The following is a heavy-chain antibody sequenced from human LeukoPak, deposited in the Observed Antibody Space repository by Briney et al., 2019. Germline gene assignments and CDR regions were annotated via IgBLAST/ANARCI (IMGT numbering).Heavy chain of an antibody. CDR3: ARERRDGYKVYFDY. J-gene: IGHJ4*02. D-gene: IGHD5-24*01. Sequence: MSSETLSLTCTVSGGSISSYYWSWIRQPPGKGLEWIGYVYYSGSTNYNPSLKSRVTISVDTSKNQFSLRLSSVTAADTAVYYCARERRDGYKVYFDYWGQGTLVTVSS. CDR1: GGSISSYY. V-gene: IGHV4-59*01. CDR2: VYYSGST.